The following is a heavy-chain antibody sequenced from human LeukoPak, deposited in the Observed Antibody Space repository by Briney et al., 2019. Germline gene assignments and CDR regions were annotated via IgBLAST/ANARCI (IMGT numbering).Heavy chain of an antibody. V-gene: IGHV4-59*01. CDR2: IYYSGST. D-gene: IGHD5-18*01. J-gene: IGHJ4*02. Sequence: SETLSLTCTVSGGSISSYYWSWIRQPAGKGLEWIGYIYYSGSTNYNPSLKSRVTISVDTSKNQFSLKLSSVTAADTAVYYCARAAGYSYGSNFDYWGQGTLVTVSS. CDR3: ARAAGYSYGSNFDY. CDR1: GGSISSYY.